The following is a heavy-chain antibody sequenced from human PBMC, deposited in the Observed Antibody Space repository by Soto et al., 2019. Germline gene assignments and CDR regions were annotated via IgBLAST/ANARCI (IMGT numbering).Heavy chain of an antibody. V-gene: IGHV3-30*18. CDR1: GFTFSTNG. D-gene: IGHD3-22*01. Sequence: GGSLRLSCAASGFTFSTNGIHWVRQAPGKGLEGVALISYDGGRKYYGDSVKGRFIISRDNSHNTVSLQMNSLRADDTAVYFCAKEQLAMTVVVADYFDSWGQGTLVTVSS. CDR2: ISYDGGRK. CDR3: AKEQLAMTVVVADYFDS. J-gene: IGHJ4*02.